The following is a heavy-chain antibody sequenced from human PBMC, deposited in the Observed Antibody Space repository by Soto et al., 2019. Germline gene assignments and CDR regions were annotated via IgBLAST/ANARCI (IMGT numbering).Heavy chain of an antibody. D-gene: IGHD6-19*01. V-gene: IGHV5-51*01. Sequence: PGESLKISCRVSGYRFTSYWIGWVRQMPGKGLECMGIIYPGDSDTRYSPSFQGQVTISADKSISTAYLQWSSLKASATGMDYCSRHGSSRMDFWSQGTTVTVSS. J-gene: IGHJ6*02. CDR3: SRHGSSRMDF. CDR2: IYPGDSDT. CDR1: GYRFTSYW.